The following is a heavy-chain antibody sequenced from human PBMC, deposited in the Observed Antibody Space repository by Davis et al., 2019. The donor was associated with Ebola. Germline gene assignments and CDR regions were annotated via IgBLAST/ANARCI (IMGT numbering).Heavy chain of an antibody. J-gene: IGHJ5*02. V-gene: IGHV3-21*01. CDR3: ARRNWFDP. Sequence: GESLKISCAASGFTFSSCSMNWVRQAPGKGLEWVSSITVTSNYTYYADSVKGRFTISRDNAKNSLYLQMNRLRAEDTAVYYCARRNWFDPWGQGTLVTVSS. CDR2: ITVTSNYT. CDR1: GFTFSSCS.